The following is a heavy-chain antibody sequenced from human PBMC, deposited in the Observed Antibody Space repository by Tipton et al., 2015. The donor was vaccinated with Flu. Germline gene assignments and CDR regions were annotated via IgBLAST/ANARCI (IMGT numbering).Heavy chain of an antibody. CDR2: IHQTGNF. CDR3: ARRDYSNYVSDPRNWFDS. D-gene: IGHD4-11*01. Sequence: TLSLTCSVSGSSFGSDYCWGWVRQPPGKGLEWIGNIHQTGNFYYNPSLRSRVTISIDRSKNRFSLELKSVTAADTAVYYCARRDYSNYVSDPRNWFDSWGQGTQVSISS. J-gene: IGHJ5*01. V-gene: IGHV4-38-2*01. CDR1: GSSFGSDYC.